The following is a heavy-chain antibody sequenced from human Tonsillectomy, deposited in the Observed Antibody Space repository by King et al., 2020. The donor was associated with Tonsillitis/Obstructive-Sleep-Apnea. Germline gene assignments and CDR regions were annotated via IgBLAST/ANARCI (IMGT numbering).Heavy chain of an antibody. V-gene: IGHV4-34*01. J-gene: IGHJ4*02. D-gene: IGHD3-16*02. CDR2: INHSGST. CDR1: GGSFSGYY. Sequence: VQLQQWGAGLLKPSETLSLTCTVSGGSFSGYYWSWIRQSPGKGLEWIGEINHSGSTNYNSSLKSRISISVDTSKNQFSLKLSSVTAADTAVYYCARGAFMITFGGLVDWGQGTLVTVSS. CDR3: ARGAFMITFGGLVD.